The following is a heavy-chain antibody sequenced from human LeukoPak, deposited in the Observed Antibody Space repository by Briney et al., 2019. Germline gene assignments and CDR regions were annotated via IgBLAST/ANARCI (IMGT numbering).Heavy chain of an antibody. CDR1: GGSFSGYY. Sequence: SSETLSLTCGVSGGSFSGYYWTWLRQPPGKGLEWIGEINHSGDTNSNPSLNSRVTISVATSKSQFSLKLGCVTAADTGVYDCARVHSVSGFDYWGQGALVSVSS. CDR3: ARVHSVSGFDY. J-gene: IGHJ4*02. CDR2: INHSGDT. V-gene: IGHV4-34*01. D-gene: IGHD5/OR15-5a*01.